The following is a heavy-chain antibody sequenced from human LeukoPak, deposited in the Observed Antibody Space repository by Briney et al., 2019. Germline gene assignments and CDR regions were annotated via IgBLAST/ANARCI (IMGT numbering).Heavy chain of an antibody. Sequence: GGSLRLSCAASGSAFSRSWIHWVRQAPGKGLVWVSHINHDATRTTYADSVRGRFTISRGNAKNTVSLQMNSLRAEDTAVYYCASDGAYARAVGAQGPTVTVPS. CDR2: INHDATRT. CDR3: ASDGAYARAV. D-gene: IGHD1-26*01. CDR1: GSAFSRSW. J-gene: IGHJ6*02. V-gene: IGHV3-74*01.